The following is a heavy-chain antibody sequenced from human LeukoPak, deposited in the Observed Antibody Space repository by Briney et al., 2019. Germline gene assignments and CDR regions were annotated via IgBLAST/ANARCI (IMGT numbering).Heavy chain of an antibody. Sequence: GGSLRLSCVASGFSFSDYAMTWVRQAPGKGLEWVSGISATSGSTFYADSVEGRFTIFRDNSKNTLELQMNSLRAEDTAIYYCARGKYGGYFIDYWGQGTLVTVSS. CDR1: GFSFSDYA. CDR3: ARGKYGGYFIDY. CDR2: ISATSGST. D-gene: IGHD5-12*01. V-gene: IGHV3-23*01. J-gene: IGHJ4*02.